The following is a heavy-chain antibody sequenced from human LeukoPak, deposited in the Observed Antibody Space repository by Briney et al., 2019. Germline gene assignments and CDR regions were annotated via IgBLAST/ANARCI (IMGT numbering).Heavy chain of an antibody. Sequence: PGGSLRLSCAASGFTFSSYSMNWVRQAPGKGLEWVSSISSSSNYIYYADSVTGRFTISRDNAKNSLYLQMNSPRAEDTAVYYCAREVAGTVDYWGQGSLVTVSS. J-gene: IGHJ4*02. CDR1: GFTFSSYS. D-gene: IGHD6-19*01. V-gene: IGHV3-21*01. CDR2: ISSSSNYI. CDR3: AREVAGTVDY.